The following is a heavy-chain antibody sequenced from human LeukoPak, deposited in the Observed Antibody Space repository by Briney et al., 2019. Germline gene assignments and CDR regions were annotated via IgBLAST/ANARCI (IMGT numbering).Heavy chain of an antibody. CDR1: GGTFSGYY. CDR2: INHSGST. D-gene: IGHD1-1*01. CDR3: ARDWGNWDFDY. Sequence: SETLSLTCAVYGGTFSGYYWSWIRQPPGKGLEWIGEINHSGSTNYNPSLKSRVTISVDTSKNQFSLKLSSVTAADTAVYYCARDWGNWDFDYWGQGTLVTVSS. V-gene: IGHV4-34*01. J-gene: IGHJ4*02.